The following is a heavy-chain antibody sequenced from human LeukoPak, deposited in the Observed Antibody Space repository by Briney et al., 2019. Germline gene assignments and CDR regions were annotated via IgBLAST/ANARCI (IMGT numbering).Heavy chain of an antibody. CDR2: INPNTGDT. CDR1: GYTFTGYY. D-gene: IGHD5-12*01. Sequence: ASVKVSCKASGYTFTGYYMHWVRQAPGQGLEWRGWINPNTGDTKYAEKFQGRVTMTRDTTISTAYMELSRLTSDDAAVYYCASYPRYISSPPFDYRGQGTLVTVSS. V-gene: IGHV1-2*02. CDR3: ASYPRYISSPPFDY. J-gene: IGHJ4*02.